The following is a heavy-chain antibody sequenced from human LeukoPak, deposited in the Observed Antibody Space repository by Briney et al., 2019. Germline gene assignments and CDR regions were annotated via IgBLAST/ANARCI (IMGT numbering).Heavy chain of an antibody. J-gene: IGHJ4*02. CDR3: VKPDIRHTSTLSY. CDR2: ISYDGSNK. V-gene: IGHV3-30-3*02. Sequence: PGGSLRLSCAASGFTFSSYAMHWVRQAPGKGLEWVAVISYDGSNKYYADSVKGRFTISRDNSKNTLYLQMSSLRPEDTAVYYCVKPDIRHTSTLSYWGQGTLVTVSS. D-gene: IGHD2-2*01. CDR1: GFTFSSYA.